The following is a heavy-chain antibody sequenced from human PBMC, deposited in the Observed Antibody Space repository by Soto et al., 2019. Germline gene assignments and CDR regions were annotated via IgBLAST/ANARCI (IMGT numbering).Heavy chain of an antibody. V-gene: IGHV1-3*01. D-gene: IGHD3-22*01. CDR3: ARGNDSSGYYYVSFDY. J-gene: IGHJ4*02. Sequence: ASVKVSCKASGYTFTSYGISWVRQAPGQRLEWMGWINAGNGNTKYSQKFQGRVTTTRDTSASTAYMELSSPRSEDTAVYYCARGNDSSGYYYVSFDYWGQGTLVTVSS. CDR2: INAGNGNT. CDR1: GYTFTSYG.